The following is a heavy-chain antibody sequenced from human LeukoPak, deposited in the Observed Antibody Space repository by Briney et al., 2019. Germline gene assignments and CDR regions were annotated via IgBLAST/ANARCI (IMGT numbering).Heavy chain of an antibody. D-gene: IGHD3-10*01. CDR2: ISGSGGST. J-gene: IGHJ4*02. Sequence: GGSLRLSCAASGFTFSSYAMSWVRQAPGKGLEWVSAISGSGGSTYYADSVKGRFTISRDNSKNTLYLQMDSLRAEDTAVYYCAKDRGALGELLAIFDNWGQGTLVTVSS. V-gene: IGHV3-23*01. CDR3: AKDRGALGELLAIFDN. CDR1: GFTFSSYA.